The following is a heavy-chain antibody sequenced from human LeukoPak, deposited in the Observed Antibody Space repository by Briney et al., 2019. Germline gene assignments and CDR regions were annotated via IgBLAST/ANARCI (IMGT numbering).Heavy chain of an antibody. Sequence: GGSLRLSCGASGITFSSYGMHWVRQAPGKGLEWVASISSDGSNKYYADSVKGRITISRDNSKNSLYLQMNSLRAEDTAVYYCARDPGATYYYDSSGYGGYFDLWGRGTLVTVSS. CDR3: ARDPGATYYYDSSGYGGYFDL. CDR2: ISSDGSNK. J-gene: IGHJ2*01. V-gene: IGHV3-30*03. D-gene: IGHD3-22*01. CDR1: GITFSSYG.